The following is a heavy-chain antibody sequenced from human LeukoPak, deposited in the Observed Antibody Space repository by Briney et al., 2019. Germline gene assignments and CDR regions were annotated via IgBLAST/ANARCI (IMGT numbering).Heavy chain of an antibody. CDR2: IYYSGST. D-gene: IGHD6-6*01. CDR3: ARHVGYSSSPPFDY. CDR1: GGSISSYY. J-gene: IGHJ4*02. V-gene: IGHV4-59*08. Sequence: SETLSLTCTVSGGSISSYYWSWIRQPPGKGLEWIGYIYYSGSTDYNPSLKSRVTISVDTSKNQFSLKLSSVTAADTAVYYCARHVGYSSSPPFDYWGQGTLVTVSS.